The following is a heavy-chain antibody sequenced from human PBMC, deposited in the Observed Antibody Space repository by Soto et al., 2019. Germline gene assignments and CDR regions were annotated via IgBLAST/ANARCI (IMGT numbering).Heavy chain of an antibody. J-gene: IGHJ6*03. CDR2: ISAENGDT. CDR1: GYIFLNYG. Sequence: QVQLVQSGAELKKPGASLKVSCKASGYIFLNYGVSWVRQAPGQGLEWIGWISAENGDTNYAQKFQGRATMTTDTLTSTANLDVRSLTSHDTAVYYCARGVRISANYDYYMDVWGKGTTVTVS. CDR3: ARGVRISANYDYYMDV. V-gene: IGHV1-18*01. D-gene: IGHD3-10*02.